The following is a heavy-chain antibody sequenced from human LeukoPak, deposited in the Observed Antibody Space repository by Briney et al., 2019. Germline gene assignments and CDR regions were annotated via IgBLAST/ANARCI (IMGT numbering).Heavy chain of an antibody. D-gene: IGHD4-17*01. V-gene: IGHV3-30-3*01. CDR2: ISYDGSNK. J-gene: IGHJ3*02. Sequence: GRSLRLSCAASGFTFSSYAMHWVRQAPGKGLEWVAVISYDGSNKYYADSVKGRFTISRDNSKNTLYLQMNSLRAEDTAVYYCAKDTDYGDPIDAFDIWGQGTMVTVSS. CDR3: AKDTDYGDPIDAFDI. CDR1: GFTFSSYA.